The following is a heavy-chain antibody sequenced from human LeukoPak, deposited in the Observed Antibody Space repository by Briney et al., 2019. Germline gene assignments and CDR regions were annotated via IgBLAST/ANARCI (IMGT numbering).Heavy chain of an antibody. CDR2: INQDGSAK. CDR3: MPGGSDSDY. CDR1: RITFSSNW. D-gene: IGHD3-16*01. V-gene: IGHV3-7*01. J-gene: IGHJ4*02. Sequence: GGSLRLSCALSRITFSSNWMNWVRQAPGRGLEWVANINQDGSAKFYVGSVRGRFTISRDNARNSVYLQMDSLRAEDTALYYCMPGGSDSDYWGQGTLVTVSS.